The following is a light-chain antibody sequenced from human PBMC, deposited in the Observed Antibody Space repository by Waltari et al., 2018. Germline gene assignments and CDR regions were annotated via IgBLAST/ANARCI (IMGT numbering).Light chain of an antibody. CDR3: QQYYSTRT. CDR1: QSVLYSSNNKNY. Sequence: DIVMTQSPDSLAVSLGERATINCKSSQSVLYSSNNKNYLAWYQQKPVQPPKLLIYWASTRESGVPARFSGSGSGADFTLTISSLQAEDVAVYYCQQYYSTRTFGQGTKVEIK. J-gene: IGKJ1*01. CDR2: WAS. V-gene: IGKV4-1*01.